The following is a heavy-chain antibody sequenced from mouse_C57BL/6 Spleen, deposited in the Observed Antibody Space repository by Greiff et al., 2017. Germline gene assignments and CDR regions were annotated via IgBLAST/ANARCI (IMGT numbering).Heavy chain of an antibody. D-gene: IGHD3-2*02. J-gene: IGHJ2*01. Sequence: VQLQQSGAELVKPGASVKISCKASGYAFSSYWMNWVKHRPGKGLEWIGQIYPGDGDTNYNGKFKGKATLTADKSSSTAYMQLSSLPSEDSAVYFCARSGWDGGDYWGQGTTLTVSS. CDR3: ARSGWDGGDY. CDR2: IYPGDGDT. CDR1: GYAFSSYW. V-gene: IGHV1-80*01.